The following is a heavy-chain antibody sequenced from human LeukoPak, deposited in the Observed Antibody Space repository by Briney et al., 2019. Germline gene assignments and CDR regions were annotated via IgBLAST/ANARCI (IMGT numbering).Heavy chain of an antibody. V-gene: IGHV4-61*01. CDR3: ARRIATTANFDF. CDR1: GGSVSSGSYY. J-gene: IGHJ4*02. D-gene: IGHD1-1*01. CDR2: IYYSGTT. Sequence: PAETLSLTCTVSGGSVSSGSYYWSWIRQPPGKGLEWIGYIYYSGTTNYNPSLKSRVTISVDTSKNQFSLKLSSVTAADTAVYYCARRIATTANFDFWGQGTLVTVSS.